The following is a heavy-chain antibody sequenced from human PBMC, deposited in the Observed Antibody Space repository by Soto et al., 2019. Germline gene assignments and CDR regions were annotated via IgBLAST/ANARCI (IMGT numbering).Heavy chain of an antibody. CDR1: GFTLNSYW. Sequence: EVQLVESGGGLVQPGGSLRLSCEASGFTLNSYWMHWVRQAPGKGLVWVSRIKSDGSTTEYADSVKVRFSISRDSAENTIYLQMNSLRDEETAVYYCGRCHYCIGGDWYCNGPFDMWGQGTMVTVSS. J-gene: IGHJ3*02. CDR3: GRCHYCIGGDWYCNGPFDM. D-gene: IGHD2-15*01. V-gene: IGHV3-74*03. CDR2: IKSDGSTT.